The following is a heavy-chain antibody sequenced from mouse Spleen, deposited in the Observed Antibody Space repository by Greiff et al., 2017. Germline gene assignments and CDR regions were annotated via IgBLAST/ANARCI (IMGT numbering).Heavy chain of an antibody. V-gene: IGHV3-6*01. CDR1: GYSITSGYY. J-gene: IGHJ3*01. CDR2: ISYDGSN. D-gene: IGHD2-4*01. Sequence: VQLQQSGPGLVKPSQSLSLTCSVTGYSITSGYYWNWIRQFPGNKLEWMGYISYDGSNNYNPSLKNRISITRDTSKNQFFLKLNSVTTEDTATYYCARDGDYDYDRAYWGQGTLVTVSA. CDR3: ARDGDYDYDRAY.